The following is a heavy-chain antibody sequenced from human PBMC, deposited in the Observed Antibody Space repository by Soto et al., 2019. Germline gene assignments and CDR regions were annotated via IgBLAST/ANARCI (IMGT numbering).Heavy chain of an antibody. Sequence: QVQLVQSGAEVKKPGASVKVSCKASGYTFTSYAMHWVRQAPGQRLEWMGWINAGNGNTKYSEKFQGRVTITRDTSASTAYMELSSLSSEDTAVYCCARVATVTTRWFDYWGQATLVTVSS. D-gene: IGHD4-17*01. CDR2: INAGNGNT. V-gene: IGHV1-3*01. J-gene: IGHJ4*02. CDR1: GYTFTSYA. CDR3: ARVATVTTRWFDY.